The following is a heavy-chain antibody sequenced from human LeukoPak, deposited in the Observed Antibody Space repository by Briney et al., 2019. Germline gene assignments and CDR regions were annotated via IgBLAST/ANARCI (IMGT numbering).Heavy chain of an antibody. CDR1: GFTFSSYR. J-gene: IGHJ4*02. CDR2: ISSSSSTI. D-gene: IGHD3-22*01. Sequence: GALLLSCAASGFTFSSYRMNWVRQAPGKGLEWVSYISSSSSTIYYADSVKGRFTISRDNAKNSLYLQMNSLRAEDTAVYYCARRIRSSGYYYAFDYWGQGTLVTVSS. V-gene: IGHV3-48*01. CDR3: ARRIRSSGYYYAFDY.